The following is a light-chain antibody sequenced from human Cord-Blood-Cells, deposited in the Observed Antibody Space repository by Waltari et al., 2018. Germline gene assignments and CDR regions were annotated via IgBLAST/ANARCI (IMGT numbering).Light chain of an antibody. V-gene: IGKV3-11*01. J-gene: IGKJ5*01. CDR3: QQRSNGPST. CDR2: DAS. Sequence: EIVSTQSPATLSLSPGERATLYCRASQSVSSYLAWYQQKPGQTPRLLTYDASNRATGIPARFSGSGSGTDFTLNSSSLEPEDFAVYYCQQRSNGPSTFGQGTRLEIK. CDR1: QSVSSY.